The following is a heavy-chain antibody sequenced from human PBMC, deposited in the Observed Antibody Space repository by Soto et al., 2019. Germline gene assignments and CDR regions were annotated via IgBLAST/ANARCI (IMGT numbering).Heavy chain of an antibody. J-gene: IGHJ4*02. CDR1: GFTFSSYS. CDR3: ARVSALYYYGSGPLDY. V-gene: IGHV3-48*01. Sequence: GGSLRLSCAASGFTFSSYSMNWVRQAPGKGLEWVSYISSSSSTIYYADSVKGRFTISRDNAKNSLYLQMNSLRAEDTAVYYCARVSALYYYGSGPLDYWGQGTLVTVSS. D-gene: IGHD3-10*01. CDR2: ISSSSSTI.